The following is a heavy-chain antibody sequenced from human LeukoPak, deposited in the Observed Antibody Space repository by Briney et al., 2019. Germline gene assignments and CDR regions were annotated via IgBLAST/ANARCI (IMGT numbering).Heavy chain of an antibody. V-gene: IGHV3-21*01. D-gene: IGHD6-6*01. CDR3: ARDIGQLVFSFDP. CDR2: IGNNGHYI. Sequence: GGSLRLSCAASGFTFSSYAMSWVRQAPGKGLEWVSSIGNNGHYIYYADSLKGRFTISRDNAKNSLYLQMDSLRVEDTAVYYCARDIGQLVFSFDPWGQGTLVTVSS. CDR1: GFTFSSYA. J-gene: IGHJ5*02.